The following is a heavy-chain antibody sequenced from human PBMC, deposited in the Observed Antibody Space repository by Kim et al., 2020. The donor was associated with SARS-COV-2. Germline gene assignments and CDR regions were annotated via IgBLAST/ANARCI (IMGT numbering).Heavy chain of an antibody. CDR2: FTSSGHYI. J-gene: IGHJ4*01. V-gene: IGHV3-21*01. CDR3: ARGVPPDYDFWSGPFDY. CDR1: GFTFSIFS. Sequence: GGSLRLSCAASGFTFSIFSLNWVRQAPGKGLEWVASFTSSGHYIYYADSVEGRFTISRDTAKSSLYLQMNNLRAEDTAVYFCARGVPPDYDFWSGPFDY. D-gene: IGHD3-3*01.